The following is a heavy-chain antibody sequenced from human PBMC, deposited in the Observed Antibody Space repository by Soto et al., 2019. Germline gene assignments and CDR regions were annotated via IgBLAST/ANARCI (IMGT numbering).Heavy chain of an antibody. D-gene: IGHD3-22*01. CDR1: GFTFSSYL. Sequence: GGSLRLSCAASGFTFSSYLMHWVRQAPGKGLVWVSRINGDGSSTSYAASVKGRFTISRDNAKNTLYLQMNSLRAEDTAVYSCARDASYYDNSGYYRPFDYWGQGTLVTVS. CDR2: INGDGSST. J-gene: IGHJ4*02. CDR3: ARDASYYDNSGYYRPFDY. V-gene: IGHV3-74*01.